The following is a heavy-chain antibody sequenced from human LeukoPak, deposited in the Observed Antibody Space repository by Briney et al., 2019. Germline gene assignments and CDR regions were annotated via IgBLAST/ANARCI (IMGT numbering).Heavy chain of an antibody. D-gene: IGHD2-15*01. Sequence: GGSLRLSCAASGFSFSTYEMNWVRQAPGKGLEWLSYISGSGSAIYSADSVKGRFTISRDNAKNSLYLQMNSLRAEDTAVYYCVRGLVVAATPPYSYYGMDVWGKGTTVTVSS. CDR1: GFSFSTYE. J-gene: IGHJ6*04. CDR2: ISGSGSAI. CDR3: VRGLVVAATPPYSYYGMDV. V-gene: IGHV3-48*03.